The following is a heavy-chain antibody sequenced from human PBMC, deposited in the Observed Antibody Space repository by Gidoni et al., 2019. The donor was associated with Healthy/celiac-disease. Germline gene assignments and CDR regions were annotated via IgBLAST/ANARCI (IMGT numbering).Heavy chain of an antibody. Sequence: QVQLVVSGGGVVQPGMSLSLSCSASGFSFRSYAMHWVRQAPGKGLEWVAVISDDGSNKYYADSVKGRFTISRDNSKNTLYLQMNSLRAEDTAVYYCAKSYYYDSSGYLDYWGQGTLVTVSS. CDR1: GFSFRSYA. CDR3: AKSYYYDSSGYLDY. J-gene: IGHJ4*02. D-gene: IGHD3-22*01. CDR2: ISDDGSNK. V-gene: IGHV3-30-3*02.